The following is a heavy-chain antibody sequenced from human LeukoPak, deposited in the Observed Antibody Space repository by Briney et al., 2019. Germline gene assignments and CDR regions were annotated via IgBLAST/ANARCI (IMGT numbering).Heavy chain of an antibody. J-gene: IGHJ3*01. CDR3: ARDPVATPGTAFDL. D-gene: IGHD6-13*01. CDR1: GDSISSRDW. V-gene: IGHV4-4*02. Sequence: SETLSLTCAVSGDSISSRDWWSWVRQPPGGGLEWIAEIYHSGNINYNPSLKSRVTISVDKSKNQISLKVDSVNAADKAVYCARDPVATPGTAFDLWGNGTMVNVSS. CDR2: IYHSGNI.